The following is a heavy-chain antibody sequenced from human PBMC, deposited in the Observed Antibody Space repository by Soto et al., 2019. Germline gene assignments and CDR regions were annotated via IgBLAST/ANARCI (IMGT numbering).Heavy chain of an antibody. CDR1: GFTFDDYG. V-gene: IGHV3-9*01. CDR3: ARSGEFSPSDYFGF. D-gene: IGHD3-10*01. Sequence: EVQLVQYGGGWVQPGRSLRLSCGASGFTFDDYGMHWVRQAPGKGLEWVSSISWNSGRIGYADSVKGRFTISRDNVKNYLYLQMNSLRAEDTALYYCARSGEFSPSDYFGFWGQGTLVTVSS. CDR2: ISWNSGRI. J-gene: IGHJ4*02.